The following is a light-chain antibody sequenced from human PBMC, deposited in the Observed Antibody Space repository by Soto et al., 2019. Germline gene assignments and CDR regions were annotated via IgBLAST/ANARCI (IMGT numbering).Light chain of an antibody. V-gene: IGKV3-15*01. Sequence: ERVMTQSPATLSVSPGEGVALSCRASQSVSSNLAWYLERHGQDPRILLYGAYNRATGIADRFSGGGSGTEFTLTISRLEPEDFAVYYCQEFSSYPLTFGGGTKVDIK. CDR1: QSVSSN. CDR2: GAY. J-gene: IGKJ4*01. CDR3: QEFSSYPLT.